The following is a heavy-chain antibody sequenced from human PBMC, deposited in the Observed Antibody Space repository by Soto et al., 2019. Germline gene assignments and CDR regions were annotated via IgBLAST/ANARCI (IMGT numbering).Heavy chain of an antibody. CDR2: ISSSSSYI. CDR1: GFTFSSYS. J-gene: IGHJ4*02. CDR3: LRVIVVVPAAMYY. V-gene: IGHV3-21*01. D-gene: IGHD2-2*01. Sequence: PGRSLRLSCSAYGFTFSSYSMNWVRQAPGKGLEWVSSISSSSSYIYYADSVKGRFTISRDNAKNSLYLQMNSLRAEDTAVYYVLRVIVVVPAAMYYWGQGPLVTLAS.